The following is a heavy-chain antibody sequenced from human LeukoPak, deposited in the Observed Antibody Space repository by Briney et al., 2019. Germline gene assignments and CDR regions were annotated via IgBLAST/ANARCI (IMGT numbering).Heavy chain of an antibody. Sequence: AGSLRLSCAASGFTLRSYSMNWVRQAPGKGLEWLSYISSRSSTIYYADSVKGRFTISRDNAKNSLYLQMNSLRDEDTAVYYCARVGDSSGYDFHYWGQGTLVTVSS. CDR2: ISSRSSTI. V-gene: IGHV3-48*02. J-gene: IGHJ4*02. D-gene: IGHD3-22*01. CDR1: GFTLRSYS. CDR3: ARVGDSSGYDFHY.